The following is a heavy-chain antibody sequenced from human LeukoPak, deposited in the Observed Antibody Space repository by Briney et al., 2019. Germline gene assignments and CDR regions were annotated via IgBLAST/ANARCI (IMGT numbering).Heavy chain of an antibody. Sequence: ASVKVSCKASGYTFTGYYMHWVRQAPGQGLEWMGWINPNSGGTNYAQKFQGRVTMTRDTSISTAYMELSRLRSDDTAVCYCARAAVRYDILTRHYYYYYMDVWGKGTTVTISS. D-gene: IGHD3-9*01. CDR2: INPNSGGT. J-gene: IGHJ6*03. V-gene: IGHV1-2*02. CDR3: ARAAVRYDILTRHYYYYYMDV. CDR1: GYTFTGYY.